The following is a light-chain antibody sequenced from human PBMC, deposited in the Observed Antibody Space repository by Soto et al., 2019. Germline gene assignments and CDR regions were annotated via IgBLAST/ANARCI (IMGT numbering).Light chain of an antibody. Sequence: DIQMTQSPSTLSASVGDTVTITCRASQSFSNWLAWYLQKPGEAPKFLVYKASTLESGVPSRFSGSGSGTEFTLTISSLQPDDFATYCCQQYNSYSWTFGQGTKVEIK. CDR3: QQYNSYSWT. CDR2: KAS. J-gene: IGKJ1*01. V-gene: IGKV1-5*03. CDR1: QSFSNW.